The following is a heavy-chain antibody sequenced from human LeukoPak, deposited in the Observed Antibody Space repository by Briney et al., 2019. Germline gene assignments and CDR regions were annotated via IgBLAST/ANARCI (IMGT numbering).Heavy chain of an antibody. Sequence: GGSLRLSCAASGFTFSAYWMHWVRQAPGKGLVWVSRINTDGSSPTYAASVKGRFTISRDNAKNSLYLQMNSLRAEDTAVYYCARWYYYYGMDVWGQGTTVTVSS. CDR1: GFTFSAYW. CDR3: ARWYYYYGMDV. J-gene: IGHJ6*02. V-gene: IGHV3-74*01. CDR2: INTDGSSP.